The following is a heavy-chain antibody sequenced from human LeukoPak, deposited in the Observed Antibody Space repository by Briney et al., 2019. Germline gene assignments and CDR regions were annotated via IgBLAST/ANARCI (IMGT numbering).Heavy chain of an antibody. CDR3: ATLSGDRVGATPGDY. D-gene: IGHD1-26*01. CDR1: GYTLTELS. Sequence: ASVTVSCKVSGYTLTELSMHWVRQAPGKGLEWMGGFYPEDGETIYAQKFQGRVTMTEDTSTDTAYMELSSLRSEDTAVYYCATLSGDRVGATPGDYWGQGTLVSVSS. J-gene: IGHJ4*02. V-gene: IGHV1-24*01. CDR2: FYPEDGET.